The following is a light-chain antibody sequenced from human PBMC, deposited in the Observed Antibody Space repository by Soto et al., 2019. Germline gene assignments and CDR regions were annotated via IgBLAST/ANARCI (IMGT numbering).Light chain of an antibody. CDR1: SSDVGGYNY. CDR2: DVT. J-gene: IGLJ1*01. Sequence: QSALTQPRSVSGSPGQSVTISCSGSSSDVGGYNYVSWYQQQPGKAPKLLIYDVTIRTSGVSDRFSGSKSGNKASLTISDLQAEDDGDYYCCSYAGTYTFFVFGTGTKLTVL. CDR3: CSYAGTYTFFV. V-gene: IGLV2-11*01.